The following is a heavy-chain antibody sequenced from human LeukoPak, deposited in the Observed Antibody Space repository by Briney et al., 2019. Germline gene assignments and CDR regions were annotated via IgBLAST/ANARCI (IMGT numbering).Heavy chain of an antibody. CDR1: GFTFSSYG. Sequence: GGSLRLSCAASGFTFSSYGMHWVRQAPGKGLEWVAVISYDGSNKYYADSVKGRFTISRDNSKNTLYLQMNSLRAEDTAVYYCAKSFVVQRGYFDYWGQGTLVTVSS. J-gene: IGHJ4*02. CDR3: AKSFVVQRGYFDY. D-gene: IGHD2-15*01. CDR2: ISYDGSNK. V-gene: IGHV3-30*18.